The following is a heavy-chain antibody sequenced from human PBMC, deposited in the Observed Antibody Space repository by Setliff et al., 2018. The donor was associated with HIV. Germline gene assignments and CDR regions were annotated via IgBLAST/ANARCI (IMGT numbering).Heavy chain of an antibody. Sequence: GASVKVSCKASGYTFTDYYMHWVRQAPGQGLEWMGIINPSGGSTTYAQKFQGRVTMTRDTSTSKVNMERSSLRSEDTAVYPCARADVLLCDYWGQGTLVTVSS. D-gene: IGHD3-16*01. V-gene: IGHV1-46*01. CDR2: INPSGGST. J-gene: IGHJ4*02. CDR1: GYTFTDYY. CDR3: ARADVLLCDY.